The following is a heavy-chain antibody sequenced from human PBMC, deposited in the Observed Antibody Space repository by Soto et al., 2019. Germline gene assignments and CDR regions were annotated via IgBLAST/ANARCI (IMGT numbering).Heavy chain of an antibody. CDR1: GFTFNDYW. V-gene: IGHV3-74*01. D-gene: IGHD5-18*01. CDR2: INRDGIGT. Sequence: EVQMVESGGGLVQPGGSLRLSCAASGFTFNDYWMHWVRQAPGRGLVWVSRINRDGIGTGYADSVKGRFTISRDNAKNTLYLQMNRLRAEDTAVYYCTRGGLYSYDSFDYWGLGTLVTVSS. CDR3: TRGGLYSYDSFDY. J-gene: IGHJ4*02.